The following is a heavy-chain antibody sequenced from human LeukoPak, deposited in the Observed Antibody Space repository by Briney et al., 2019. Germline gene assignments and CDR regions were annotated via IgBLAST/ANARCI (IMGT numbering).Heavy chain of an antibody. J-gene: IGHJ5*02. CDR3: ARHLHSDGSGSYLNWLDP. CDR2: IYTRGKT. CDR1: GGSVSSYY. Sequence: SETLPLTCTVSGGSVSSYYWSWIRQPPGKGLEWIGYIYTRGKTNSNPSLKGRVTISGDTSENQFSLKLSSVTAADTAVYYCARHLHSDGSGSYLNWLDPWGQGILVTVSS. V-gene: IGHV4-4*09. D-gene: IGHD3-10*01.